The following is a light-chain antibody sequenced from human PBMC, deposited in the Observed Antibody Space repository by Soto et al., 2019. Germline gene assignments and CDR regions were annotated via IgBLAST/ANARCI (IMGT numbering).Light chain of an antibody. Sequence: QSVLTQPPAASGTPGQVGTISWSGSNSNIGSNYVYWYQQLPGTAPKLLIYGNNQRPSGVPDRFSGSKSGTSASLAISGLRSDDEADYFCATWDDSLNGFYVFGTGTKVTVL. V-gene: IGLV1-47*01. CDR3: ATWDDSLNGFYV. CDR1: NSNIGSNY. CDR2: GNN. J-gene: IGLJ1*01.